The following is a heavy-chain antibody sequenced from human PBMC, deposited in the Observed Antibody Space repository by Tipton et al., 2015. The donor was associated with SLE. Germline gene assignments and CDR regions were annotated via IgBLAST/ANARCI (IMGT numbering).Heavy chain of an antibody. J-gene: IGHJ5*02. CDR3: ARRDGYSSIWNWFDP. CDR1: GGSISSGDYY. CDR2: IYYSGST. V-gene: IGHV4-30-4*01. Sequence: TLSLTCTVSGGSISSGDYYWSWIRQPPGKGLEWIGYIYYSGSTYYNPSLKSRVTISVDTSKNQFSLKLSSVTAADTAVYYCARRDGYSSIWNWFDPWGQGTLVTVSS. D-gene: IGHD6-13*01.